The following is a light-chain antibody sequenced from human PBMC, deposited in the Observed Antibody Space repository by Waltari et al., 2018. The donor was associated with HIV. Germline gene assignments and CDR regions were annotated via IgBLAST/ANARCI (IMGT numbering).Light chain of an antibody. V-gene: IGLV7-46*01. CDR3: LLSYGGPRV. Sequence: QAVVTQEPSLTVSPGGTVTLTCGSSTGAVTLGHSPSWFQQLPGQAPRTLIHVTSNKNSVTPARFACSPVGGKASLTLSGAQPEDEAEYYCLLSYGGPRVFGGGTKLTVL. J-gene: IGLJ2*01. CDR1: TGAVTLGHS. CDR2: VTS.